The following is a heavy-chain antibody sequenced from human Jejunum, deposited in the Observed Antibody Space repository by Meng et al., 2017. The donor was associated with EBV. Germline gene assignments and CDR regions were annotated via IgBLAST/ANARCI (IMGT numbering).Heavy chain of an antibody. CDR3: ARLRVDPFDNWFDP. J-gene: IGHJ5*02. V-gene: IGHV4-34*01. Sequence: QVQLQQWGEGLLRPSETLALTCAVYGESFTDYSWGLIRQSPGKGPQWIGEIDQYGRANNHPSLKSRLTMSVDTSKNQFSLKLNSVTAADTAVYYCARLRVDPFDNWFDPWGQGILVTVSS. CDR1: GESFTDYS. CDR2: IDQYGRA. D-gene: IGHD5-12*01.